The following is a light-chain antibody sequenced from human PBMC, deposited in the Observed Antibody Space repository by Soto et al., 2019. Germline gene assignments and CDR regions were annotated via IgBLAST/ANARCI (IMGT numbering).Light chain of an antibody. V-gene: IGLV2-8*01. J-gene: IGLJ1*01. Sequence: QSALTQPPSASGSPGQSVTISCTGTSSDVGAYNYVSWYQQHPGKAPQLMIYEVNKRPSGVPDRFSGSKSGNTASRTVSGLQAEDEADYYCNSYAGSNSFVFGSGTKVTVL. CDR3: NSYAGSNSFV. CDR1: SSDVGAYNY. CDR2: EVN.